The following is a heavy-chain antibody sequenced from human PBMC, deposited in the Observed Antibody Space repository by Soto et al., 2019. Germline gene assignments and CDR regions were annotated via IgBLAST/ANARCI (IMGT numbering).Heavy chain of an antibody. D-gene: IGHD1-7*01. CDR3: GRESGETWDYEAS. J-gene: IGHJ5*02. CDR2: LNTYGNT. V-gene: IGHV4-4*07. Sequence: QVQLQESGPGLVRPSETLSLTCTVSGGSISSYRWSWIRQPAGKGLEWIGRLNTYGNTHYNPSLKSRVTVSVDTSRNQFFLTLRSVTAADSAVYHCGRESGETWDYEASWGQRTPVTVSS. CDR1: GGSISSYR.